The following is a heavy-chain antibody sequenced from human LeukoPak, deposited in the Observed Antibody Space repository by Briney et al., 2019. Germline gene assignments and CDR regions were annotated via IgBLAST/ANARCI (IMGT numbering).Heavy chain of an antibody. Sequence: GGSLRLSCAASGFTFSSYSMNWVRQAPGKGLEWVSAIGDDVVSTYYAESVKGRFTISRDNSKNTLYLQMNSLRAEDTATYYCARDSPLLTVWGQGTLVTVSS. CDR2: IGDDVVST. V-gene: IGHV3-23*01. CDR1: GFTFSSYS. D-gene: IGHD3-9*01. J-gene: IGHJ4*02. CDR3: ARDSPLLTV.